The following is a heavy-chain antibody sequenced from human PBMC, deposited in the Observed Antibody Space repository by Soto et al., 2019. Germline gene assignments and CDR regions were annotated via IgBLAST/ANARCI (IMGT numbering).Heavy chain of an antibody. CDR1: GFTVSSNY. CDR2: ISGSGGSI. J-gene: IGHJ6*02. CDR3: VKGYWKGDV. D-gene: IGHD1-1*01. V-gene: IGHV3-23*01. Sequence: GGSLRLSCAASGFTVSSNYMNWVRQAPGNGLEWVSAISGSGGSIHYADSVKGRFTISRDNSKNTLYLQMNSLRDEDTAVYHCVKGYWKGDVWGQGTTVTVS.